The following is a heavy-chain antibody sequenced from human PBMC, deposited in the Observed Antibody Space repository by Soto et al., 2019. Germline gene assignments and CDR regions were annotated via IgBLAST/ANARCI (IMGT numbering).Heavy chain of an antibody. Sequence: QVQLQQWGAGLLKPSETLSLTCAVYGGSFSGYYWSWIRQPPGKGLEWIGEINHSGSTNYNPSLKSRVTISVDTSKNQFSLKLSSVTAADTAVYYCARGRRHIVVVTAIPYNFDYWGQGTLVTVSS. J-gene: IGHJ4*02. CDR3: ARGRRHIVVVTAIPYNFDY. CDR2: INHSGST. D-gene: IGHD2-21*02. V-gene: IGHV4-34*01. CDR1: GGSFSGYY.